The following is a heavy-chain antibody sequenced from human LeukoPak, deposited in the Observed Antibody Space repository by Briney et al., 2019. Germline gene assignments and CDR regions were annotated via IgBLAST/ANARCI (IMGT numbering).Heavy chain of an antibody. V-gene: IGHV1-18*04. CDR3: ARDRGANYDILTGYSRGGGMDV. CDR1: GYTFTGYY. D-gene: IGHD3-9*01. Sequence: GASVKVSCKASGYTFTGYYMHWVRQAPGQGLEWMGWISAYNGNTNYAQKLQGRVTITTDTSTSTAYMELRSLRSDDTAVYYCARDRGANYDILTGYSRGGGMDVWGQGTTVTVSS. J-gene: IGHJ6*02. CDR2: ISAYNGNT.